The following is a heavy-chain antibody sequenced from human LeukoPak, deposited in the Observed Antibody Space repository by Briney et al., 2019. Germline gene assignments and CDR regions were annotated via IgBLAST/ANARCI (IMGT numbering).Heavy chain of an antibody. CDR1: GGSFSNFG. CDR3: ARDSGSYFDY. CDR2: ISAYNGNT. J-gene: IGHJ4*02. Sequence: ASVKVSCKASGGSFSNFGISWVRQAPGQGLEWMGRISAYNGNTNYAQKLQGRVTMTTDTSTSTAYMELRSLRSDDTAVYYCARDSGSYFDYWGQGTLVTVSS. V-gene: IGHV1-18*01. D-gene: IGHD1-26*01.